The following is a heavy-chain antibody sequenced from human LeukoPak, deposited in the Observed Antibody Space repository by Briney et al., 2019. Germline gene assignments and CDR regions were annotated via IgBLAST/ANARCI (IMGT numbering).Heavy chain of an antibody. J-gene: IGHJ4*02. CDR1: GFTFSSYS. D-gene: IGHD6-13*01. V-gene: IGHV3-21*01. CDR3: ARCRGSSWYFDY. CDR2: ISSSSSYI. Sequence: GGSLRLSCAASGFTFSSYSMNWVRQAPGKGLEWVSSISSSSSYIHYADSVKGRFTISRDNAKNSLYLQMNSLRAEDTAVYYCARCRGSSWYFDYWGQGTLVTVSS.